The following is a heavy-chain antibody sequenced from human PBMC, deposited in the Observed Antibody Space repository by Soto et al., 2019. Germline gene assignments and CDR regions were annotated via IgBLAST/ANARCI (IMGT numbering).Heavy chain of an antibody. J-gene: IGHJ4*02. CDR3: AHRPSYCSGGSCYSGFDY. Sequence: QITLKESGPTLVKPTQTLTLTCTFSGFSLSTSGVGVGWIRQPPGRALEWLALIYWDDDKRYSPSLKSRLTITKDTSKNQVVLTMTNMDPVDTATYYCAHRPSYCSGGSCYSGFDYWGQGTLVTVSS. CDR1: GFSLSTSGVG. V-gene: IGHV2-5*02. D-gene: IGHD2-15*01. CDR2: IYWDDDK.